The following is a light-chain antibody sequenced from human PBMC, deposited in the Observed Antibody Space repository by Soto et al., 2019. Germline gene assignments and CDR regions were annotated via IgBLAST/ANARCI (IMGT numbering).Light chain of an antibody. CDR1: QSISSW. Sequence: DIQMTQSPSTLSASVGDRVTITCRASQSISSWLAWYQQKPGKAPKLLIYDASNLESGVPSRFSGSGSGTEFTLTISSLQPDDFATYYCQQYNSYSFWTFGQGTKVEIK. CDR2: DAS. J-gene: IGKJ1*01. V-gene: IGKV1-5*01. CDR3: QQYNSYSFWT.